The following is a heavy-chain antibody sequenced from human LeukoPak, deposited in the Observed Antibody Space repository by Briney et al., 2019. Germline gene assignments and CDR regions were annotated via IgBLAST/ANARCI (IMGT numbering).Heavy chain of an antibody. Sequence: GGSLRLSCAASGLTFSSHWMHWVRQAPGKGLVWVSRITNDGSSTTYADSVKGRFTISRDNAKNMLYLQVNSLRAEDTAVYYCARTGFFARRDKYYFDYWGQGTLVTVSS. D-gene: IGHD5-24*01. CDR1: GLTFSSHW. V-gene: IGHV3-74*01. CDR3: ARTGFFARRDKYYFDY. CDR2: ITNDGSST. J-gene: IGHJ4*02.